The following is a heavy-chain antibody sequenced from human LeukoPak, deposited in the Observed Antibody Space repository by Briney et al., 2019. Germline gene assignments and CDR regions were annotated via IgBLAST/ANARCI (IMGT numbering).Heavy chain of an antibody. J-gene: IGHJ4*02. Sequence: PGGSLRLSCAASGFTFSSYWMSWVRQAPGKGLEWVVNIKQDGSEKYYVDSVKGRFTISRDNAKNSLSLQMNSLNTEDTAVYYCARSSPHWPFDSWGQGTLVTVSS. CDR3: ARSSPHWPFDS. D-gene: IGHD1-1*01. CDR1: GFTFSSYW. V-gene: IGHV3-7*03. CDR2: IKQDGSEK.